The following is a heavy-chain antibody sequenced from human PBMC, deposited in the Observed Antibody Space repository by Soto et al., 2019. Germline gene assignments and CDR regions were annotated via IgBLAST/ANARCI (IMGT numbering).Heavy chain of an antibody. V-gene: IGHV4-38-2*01. CDR3: ARGFGGAAAGFLFDY. Sequence: KTSETLSLTCAVSGYSISSGYYWGWIRQPPGKGLEWIGSIYHSGSTYYNPSLKSRVTISVDTSKNQFSLKLSSVTAADTAVYYCARGFGGAAAGFLFDYWGQGTLVTVSS. J-gene: IGHJ4*02. CDR2: IYHSGST. CDR1: GYSISSGYY. D-gene: IGHD6-13*01.